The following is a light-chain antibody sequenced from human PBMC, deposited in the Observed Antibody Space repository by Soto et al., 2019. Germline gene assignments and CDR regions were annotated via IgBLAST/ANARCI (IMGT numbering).Light chain of an antibody. CDR3: SSYTTSNTLV. Sequence: QSVLTQPASVSGSPGQSITISCTGTSSDVGAYTYVSWYQQHPGKAPKLMIFEVSDRPSGVSNRFSGSKSGNTASLTISGLLAEDEADYYCSSYTTSNTLVFGGGTKVTVL. J-gene: IGLJ2*01. V-gene: IGLV2-14*01. CDR2: EVS. CDR1: SSDVGAYTY.